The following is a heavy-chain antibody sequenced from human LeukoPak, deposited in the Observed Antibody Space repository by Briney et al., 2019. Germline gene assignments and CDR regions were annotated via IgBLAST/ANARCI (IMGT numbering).Heavy chain of an antibody. CDR2: ISYDGSNK. V-gene: IGHV3-30-3*01. CDR1: GFTFSSYA. J-gene: IGHJ4*02. CDR3: ATRGRSINGY. D-gene: IGHD2-8*01. Sequence: GGSLRLSCAASGFTFSSYAMHWVRQAPGKGLEWVAVISYDGSNKYYADSVKGRFTISRDNSKNTLYLQMNSLRAEDTAVYYCATRGRSINGYWGQGTLVTVSS.